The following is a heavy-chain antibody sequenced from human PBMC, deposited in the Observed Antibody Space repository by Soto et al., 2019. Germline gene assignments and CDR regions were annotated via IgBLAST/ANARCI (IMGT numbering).Heavy chain of an antibody. J-gene: IGHJ6*02. CDR3: AKEFDVSGYYAYYDAMDV. V-gene: IGHV3-23*01. Sequence: RLSCGASGFKFSTFAMSWGRQAPGKGLEWVSGLGDSGTKTYYAASVRGRFIISRDNSKNTVDLQMNSLRAEDTAVYYCAKEFDVSGYYAYYDAMDVSGRVTTV. CDR2: LGDSGTKT. D-gene: IGHD3-3*01. CDR1: GFKFSTFA.